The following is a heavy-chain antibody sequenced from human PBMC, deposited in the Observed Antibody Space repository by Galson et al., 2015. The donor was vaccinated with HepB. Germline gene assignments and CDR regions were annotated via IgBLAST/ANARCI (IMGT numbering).Heavy chain of an antibody. CDR1: GFTFSSYG. J-gene: IGHJ6*02. V-gene: IGHV3-30*18. D-gene: IGHD3-22*01. CDR2: ISYDGSNK. Sequence: SLRLSCAASGFTFSSYGMHWVRQAPGKGLEWVAVISYDGSNKYYADSVKGRFTISRDNSKNTLYLQMNSLRAEDTAVYYCAKDAYYYDSSGYHYGMDVWGQGTTVTVSS. CDR3: AKDAYYYDSSGYHYGMDV.